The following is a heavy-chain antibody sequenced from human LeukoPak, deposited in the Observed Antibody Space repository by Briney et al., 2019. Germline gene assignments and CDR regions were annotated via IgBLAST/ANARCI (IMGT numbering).Heavy chain of an antibody. CDR1: GGSISSSSYY. D-gene: IGHD6-13*01. V-gene: IGHV4-39*07. CDR3: ARTGPRQLFDY. J-gene: IGHJ4*02. Sequence: SETLSLTCTVSGGSISSSSYYWGWIRQPPGKGLEWIGSIYYSGSAYYNPSLKSRVTISVDTSKNQFSLKLSSVTAADTAVYYCARTGPRQLFDYWGQGTLVTVSS. CDR2: IYYSGSA.